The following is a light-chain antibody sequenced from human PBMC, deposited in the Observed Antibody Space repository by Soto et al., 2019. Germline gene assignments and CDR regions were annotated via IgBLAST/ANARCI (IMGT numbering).Light chain of an antibody. CDR1: QGISSY. V-gene: IGKV1-8*01. CDR2: AAS. Sequence: AIRMTQSPSSLSASTGDRVTITCRASQGISSYLAWYQQKPGKAPKLLIYAASTLQSGVPSRFSGRGSGTDCTLTISCLQSEDFATYYCQQYYSYPMTFGQGTKVEIK. J-gene: IGKJ1*01. CDR3: QQYYSYPMT.